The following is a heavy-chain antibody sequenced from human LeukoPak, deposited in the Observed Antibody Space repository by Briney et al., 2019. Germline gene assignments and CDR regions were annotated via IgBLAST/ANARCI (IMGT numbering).Heavy chain of an antibody. CDR1: GYTFTDYY. CDR3: ARRLYYYDSSGYYYGGY. D-gene: IGHD3-22*01. CDR2: INPSGGST. J-gene: IGHJ4*02. V-gene: IGHV1-46*01. Sequence: ASVKVSCKASGYTFTDYYLHWVRQAPGQGLEWMGIINPSGGSTSYAQKFQGRVTMTRDMSTSTVYMELSSLRSEDTAVYYCARRLYYYDSSGYYYGGYWGQGTLVTISS.